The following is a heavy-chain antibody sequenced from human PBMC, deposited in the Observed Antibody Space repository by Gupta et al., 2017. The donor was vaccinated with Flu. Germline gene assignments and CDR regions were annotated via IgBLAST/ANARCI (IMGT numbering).Heavy chain of an antibody. CDR1: GFTFSDYY. CDR3: ARDRSPLAGRWRFDQ. Sequence: QVQLVESGGGLVKPGGSLRLSCATSGFTFSDYYMPWIRQPPGKGLEWVSYISGRSSHIIDKKYAGGGKGRFTISRDNAKSSLYLQMNSLRVEDTAVYYCARDRSPLAGRWRFDQWGQGTLVTVSS. J-gene: IGHJ4*02. CDR2: ISGRSSHIIDK. V-gene: IGHV3-11*05. D-gene: IGHD3-10*01.